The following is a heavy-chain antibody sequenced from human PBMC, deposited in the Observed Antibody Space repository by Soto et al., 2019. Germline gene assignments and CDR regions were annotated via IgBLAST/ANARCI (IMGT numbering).Heavy chain of an antibody. CDR2: IYHSGST. D-gene: IGHD3-22*01. CDR3: ARGPFGYYDSSGYFLFDY. CDR1: GGSISSGGYS. J-gene: IGHJ4*02. V-gene: IGHV4-30-2*01. Sequence: SETLSLTCAVSGGSISSGGYSWSWIRQPPGKGLEWIGYIYHSGSTYYNPSLKSRVTISVDRSKNQFSLKLSSVTAADTAVYYCARGPFGYYDSSGYFLFDYWGQGTLVTVSS.